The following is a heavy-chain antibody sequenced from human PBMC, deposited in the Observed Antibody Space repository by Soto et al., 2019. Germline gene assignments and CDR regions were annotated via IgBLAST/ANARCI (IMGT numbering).Heavy chain of an antibody. J-gene: IGHJ6*02. CDR1: GYTFTGYY. Sequence: GASVKVSCKASGYTFTGYYMHWVRQAPGQGLEWMGWINPNSGGTNYAQKFQGWVTMTRDTSISTAYMELSRLRPDDTAVYYCARENLYYYGSGSYYRSPHYGMDVWGQGTTVTVSS. D-gene: IGHD3-10*01. CDR2: INPNSGGT. CDR3: ARENLYYYGSGSYYRSPHYGMDV. V-gene: IGHV1-2*04.